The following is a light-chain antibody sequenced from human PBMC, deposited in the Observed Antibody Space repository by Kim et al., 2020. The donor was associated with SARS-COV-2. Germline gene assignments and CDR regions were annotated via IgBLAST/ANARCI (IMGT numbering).Light chain of an antibody. CDR3: QVWDTKTVL. CDR1: IVDRS. Sequence: VSVAPGQTARISGDGDIVDRSVHWYQQKPGQAPDLLIYRENNRPSWVPQRFSGAQSGNTATLTISGVLAVDEAHYFCQVWDTKTVLFGGGTQLTVL. J-gene: IGLJ2*01. V-gene: IGLV3-9*02. CDR2: REN.